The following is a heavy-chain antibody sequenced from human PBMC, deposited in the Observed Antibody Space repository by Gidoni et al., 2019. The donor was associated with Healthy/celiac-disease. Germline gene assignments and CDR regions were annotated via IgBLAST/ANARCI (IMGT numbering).Heavy chain of an antibody. CDR2: INHSGST. CDR3: ASLAAAGGNRWYYYYGMDV. CDR1: GGYFSGYY. J-gene: IGHJ6*02. V-gene: IGHV4-34*01. D-gene: IGHD6-13*01. Sequence: QVQLQQWGAGLLKPSGTLSLTCAVYGGYFSGYYWSWIRQPPGKGLVWIGEINHSGSTNYNLSLKSRVTISVDTSKNQFSLKLSSVTAADTAVYYCASLAAAGGNRWYYYYGMDVWGQGTTVTVSS.